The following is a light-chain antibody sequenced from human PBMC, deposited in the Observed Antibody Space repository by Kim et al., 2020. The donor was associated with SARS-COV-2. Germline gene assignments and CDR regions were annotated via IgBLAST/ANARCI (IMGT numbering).Light chain of an antibody. Sequence: VALEHTGRMTCGGNKIGNKNLYWYQQKPGQAPGLVIYRDTNRPSEIPERFSGSNSGNTATLTISRAQAGDEADYYCQVWDSSTAVFGGGTQLTVL. CDR2: RDT. CDR3: QVWDSSTAV. CDR1: KIGNKN. J-gene: IGLJ3*02. V-gene: IGLV3-9*01.